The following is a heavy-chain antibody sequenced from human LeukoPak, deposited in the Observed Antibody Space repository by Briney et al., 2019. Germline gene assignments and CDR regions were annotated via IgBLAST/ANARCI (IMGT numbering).Heavy chain of an antibody. CDR1: GFTFSSYW. CDR2: INQDGSEK. J-gene: IGHJ5*02. V-gene: IGHV3-7*01. CDR3: ARGIIAAPHNWFDP. Sequence: GGSLRLSCAASGFTFSSYWMSWVRQAPGKGLEWVANINQDGSEKYYVDSVKGRFTISRDNAKNSLYLQMNSLRAEDTAVYYCARGIIAAPHNWFDPWGQGTLVTVSS. D-gene: IGHD6-6*01.